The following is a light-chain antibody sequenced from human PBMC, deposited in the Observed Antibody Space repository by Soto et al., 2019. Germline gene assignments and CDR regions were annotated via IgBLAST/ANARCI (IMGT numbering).Light chain of an antibody. J-gene: IGKJ3*01. CDR2: RAS. CDR3: QQYNSYFFT. V-gene: IGKV1-5*03. CDR1: QSINSW. Sequence: DIQMTQSPSTLSASVGDRVNITCRTSQSINSWLAWYQQKPGKAPKLLIYRASDLQTGVPSRFSGSGSGTEFTLTISSLQTDDFATYYCQQYNSYFFTFGPGTKVDVK.